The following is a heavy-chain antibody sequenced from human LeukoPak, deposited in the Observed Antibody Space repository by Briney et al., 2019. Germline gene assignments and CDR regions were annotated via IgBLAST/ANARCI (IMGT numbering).Heavy chain of an antibody. CDR2: IYYSGST. CDR3: ARVLTGPQFAFDI. CDR1: GGSISSYY. J-gene: IGHJ3*02. Sequence: SETLSLTCTVSGGSISSYYWSWIRQPPGKGLEWIGYIYYSGSTNYNPSLKSRVTISVDTSKNQFSLKLSSVTAADTAVYYCARVLTGPQFAFDIWGQGTMVTVSS. D-gene: IGHD3-9*01. V-gene: IGHV4-59*01.